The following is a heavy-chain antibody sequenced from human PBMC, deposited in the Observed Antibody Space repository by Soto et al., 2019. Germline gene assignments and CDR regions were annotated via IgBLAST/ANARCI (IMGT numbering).Heavy chain of an antibody. CDR2: IWYDGSNK. CDR3: ARDLRPYYYGSGSSHGNWFDP. V-gene: IGHV3-33*01. D-gene: IGHD3-10*01. Sequence: HPGGSLRLSCAASGFTFSSYGMHWVRQAPGKGLEWVAVIWYDGSNKYYADSVKGRFTISRDNSKNTLYLQMNSLRAEDTAVYYCARDLRPYYYGSGSSHGNWFDPWGQGTLVTVSS. J-gene: IGHJ5*02. CDR1: GFTFSSYG.